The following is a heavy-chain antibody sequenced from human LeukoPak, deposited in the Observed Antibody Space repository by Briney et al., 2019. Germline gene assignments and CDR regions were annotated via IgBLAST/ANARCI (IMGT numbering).Heavy chain of an antibody. CDR2: IYYSGST. Sequence: KTSETLSLTCSVSGGSISSYYWSWIRQPPGKGLEWIGYIYYSGSTNYNPSLKSRITISVDTSKNQFSLKLSSVTAADTAVYYCASLGYRGFDYWGQGTLVTVSS. V-gene: IGHV4-59*08. J-gene: IGHJ4*02. CDR1: GGSISSYY. CDR3: ASLGYRGFDY. D-gene: IGHD5-24*01.